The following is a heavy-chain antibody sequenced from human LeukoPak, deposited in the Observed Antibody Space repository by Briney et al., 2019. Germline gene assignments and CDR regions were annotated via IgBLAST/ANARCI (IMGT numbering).Heavy chain of an antibody. J-gene: IGHJ6*02. CDR2: IIPILGIA. V-gene: IGHV1-69*04. CDR3: AREGIAAGLARYYGMDV. D-gene: IGHD6-25*01. CDR1: GYTLTELS. Sequence: SVKVSCKVSGYTLTELSMHWVRQAPGQGLEWMGRIIPILGIANYAQKFQGRVTITADKSTSTAYMELSSLRSEDTAVYYCAREGIAAGLARYYGMDVWGQGTTVTVSS.